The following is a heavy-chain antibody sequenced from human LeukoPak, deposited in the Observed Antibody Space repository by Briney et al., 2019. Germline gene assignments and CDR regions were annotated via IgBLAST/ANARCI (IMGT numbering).Heavy chain of an antibody. J-gene: IGHJ5*02. CDR1: GGSISNCY. V-gene: IGHV4-59*01. D-gene: IGHD1-26*01. Sequence: PSETLSLTCTLSGGSISNCYWSWIRQPPGKGLEWIGNIFYSGSTNYNPSLKSRVTISLDTSKNQFSLKLTSVSAADTAVYYCAREGGSYYHWFDPWGQGTLVTVSS. CDR3: AREGGSYYHWFDP. CDR2: IFYSGST.